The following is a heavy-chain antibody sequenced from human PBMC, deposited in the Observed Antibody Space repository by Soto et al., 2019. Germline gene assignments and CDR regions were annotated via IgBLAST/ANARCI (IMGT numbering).Heavy chain of an antibody. CDR2: IKSKTDGGTT. CDR1: GFTFSNAW. CDR3: TTDNPLWFGEYLSYGMDV. V-gene: IGHV3-15*01. Sequence: PWGALIVSCASSGFTFSNAWMSWVRQAPGKGLEPVGRIKSKTDGGTTDYAAPVKGRFTISRDDSKNTLYLQMNRLKTEDTAVYYCTTDNPLWFGEYLSYGMDVWGQGTTVTVSS. J-gene: IGHJ6*02. D-gene: IGHD3-10*01.